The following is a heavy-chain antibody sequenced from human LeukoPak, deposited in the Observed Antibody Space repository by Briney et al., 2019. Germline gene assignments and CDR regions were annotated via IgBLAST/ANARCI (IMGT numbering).Heavy chain of an antibody. CDR2: ISSSGSTI. Sequence: PGGSLRLSCAASGFTFSSYEMNWVRQAPGKGLEWVSYISSSGSTIYYADSVKGRFTISTDNVKNSLYLQMNSLRAEDTAVYYCARVGGSAWYYFDYWGQGTLVTVSS. CDR1: GFTFSSYE. D-gene: IGHD6-19*01. CDR3: ARVGGSAWYYFDY. V-gene: IGHV3-48*03. J-gene: IGHJ4*02.